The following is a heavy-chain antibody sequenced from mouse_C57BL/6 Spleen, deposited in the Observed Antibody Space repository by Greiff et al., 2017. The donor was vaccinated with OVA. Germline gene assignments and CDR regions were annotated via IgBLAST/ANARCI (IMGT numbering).Heavy chain of an antibody. Sequence: VQLKQSGPELVKPGASVKISCKASGYTFTDYYMNWVKQSHGKSLEWIGDINPNNGGTSYNQKFKGKATLTVDKSSSTAYMELRSLTSEDSAVYYCARTLDSSGYAWFAYWGQGTLVTVSA. V-gene: IGHV1-26*01. D-gene: IGHD3-2*02. J-gene: IGHJ3*01. CDR3: ARTLDSSGYAWFAY. CDR1: GYTFTDYY. CDR2: INPNNGGT.